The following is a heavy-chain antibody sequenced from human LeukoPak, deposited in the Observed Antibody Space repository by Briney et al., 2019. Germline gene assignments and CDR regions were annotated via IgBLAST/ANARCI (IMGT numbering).Heavy chain of an antibody. J-gene: IGHJ4*02. V-gene: IGHV3-74*01. Sequence: GGSLRLSCVASGFTFSSYWMHWVRQAPGKGLVWVSHINSDGSTTTYADSVKGRFTISRDNAKNTLYLQMNSLRVEDTAVYYCANPGRFCASGYYPFDYWGQGTLVTVSS. CDR3: ANPGRFCASGYYPFDY. D-gene: IGHD3-22*01. CDR2: INSDGSTT. CDR1: GFTFSSYW.